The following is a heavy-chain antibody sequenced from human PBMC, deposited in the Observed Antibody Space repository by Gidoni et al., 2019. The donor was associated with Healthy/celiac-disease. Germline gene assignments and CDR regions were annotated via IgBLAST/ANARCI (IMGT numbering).Heavy chain of an antibody. CDR3: ARDFDWPHHYYYYYGMDV. CDR1: GGSISRSSYY. V-gene: IGHV4-39*07. Sequence: QLQLQESGPGLVKPSETLSLTCTVSGGSISRSSYYWGWSRQPPGKGLEWIGSIYYSGSTYYNPTLKSRVTISVDTSKNQFSLKLSSVTAADTAVYYCARDFDWPHHYYYYYGMDVWGQGTTVTVSS. J-gene: IGHJ6*02. D-gene: IGHD3-9*01. CDR2: IYYSGST.